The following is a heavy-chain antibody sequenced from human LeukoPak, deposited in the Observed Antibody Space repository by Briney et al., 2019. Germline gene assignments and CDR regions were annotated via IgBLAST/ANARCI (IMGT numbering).Heavy chain of an antibody. J-gene: IGHJ4*02. D-gene: IGHD4-17*01. CDR3: ARLYGISGGY. Sequence: GGSLRLSCAASGFTVITNYMGWVRQAPGKGLEWVSVIYTDGSTYYADSVKGRFTISRDNSKNTLYLQMNSLRAEDTAVYYCARLYGISGGYWGQGTLVTVSS. V-gene: IGHV3-53*01. CDR2: IYTDGST. CDR1: GFTVITNY.